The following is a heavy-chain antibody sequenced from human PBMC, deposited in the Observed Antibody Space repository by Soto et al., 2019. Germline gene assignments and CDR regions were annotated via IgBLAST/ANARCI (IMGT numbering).Heavy chain of an antibody. CDR3: AKDSGIRVFDY. D-gene: IGHD3-10*01. V-gene: IGHV3-30*18. J-gene: IGHJ4*02. Sequence: PGGSLRLSCAASGFTFSSYGMHWVRQAPGKGLEWVAVISYDGSNKYYADSVKGRFTISRDNSKNTLYLQMNSLRAEDTAVYYCAKDSGIRVFDYWGQGTLVTVSS. CDR2: ISYDGSNK. CDR1: GFTFSSYG.